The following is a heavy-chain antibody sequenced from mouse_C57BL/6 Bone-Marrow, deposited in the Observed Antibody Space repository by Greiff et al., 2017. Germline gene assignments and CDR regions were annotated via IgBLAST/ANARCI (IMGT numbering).Heavy chain of an antibody. D-gene: IGHD2-12*01. J-gene: IGHJ4*01. CDR1: GFTFSDYY. V-gene: IGHV5-16*01. Sequence: EVKVVESEGGLVQPGSSMKLSCTASGFTFSDYYMAWVRQVPEKGLEWVANINYDGSSTYYLDSLKSRFIISRDNAKNILYLQMSSLKSEDTATYYCARGRYPYAMDYWGQGTSVTVSS. CDR2: INYDGSST. CDR3: ARGRYPYAMDY.